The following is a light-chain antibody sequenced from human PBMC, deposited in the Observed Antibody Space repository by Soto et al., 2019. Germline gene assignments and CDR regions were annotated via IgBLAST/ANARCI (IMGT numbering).Light chain of an antibody. J-gene: IGKJ1*01. CDR1: HNILYSSDNKNY. CDR3: QQYYSSPPT. V-gene: IGKV4-1*01. Sequence: DIVLTQSPDSLAVSLGERATINCKYSHNILYSSDNKNYLSWYQQRPGQPPKLLFYWASTRESGVPDRFSGSGSGTHFTITITSLQAEDVAVYYCQQYYSSPPTFGQGTKVEIK. CDR2: WAS.